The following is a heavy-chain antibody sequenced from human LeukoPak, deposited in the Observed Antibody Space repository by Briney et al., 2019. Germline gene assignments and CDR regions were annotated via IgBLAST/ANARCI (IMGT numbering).Heavy chain of an antibody. Sequence: ASVKVSRKASGYTFTSYYMHWVRQAPGQGLEWMGIINPSGGSTSYAQKFQGRVTMTRDTSTSTVYMELSSLRSEDTAVYYCARDVVAAAGTHYFDYWGQGTLVTVSS. J-gene: IGHJ4*02. CDR1: GYTFTSYY. V-gene: IGHV1-46*01. D-gene: IGHD6-13*01. CDR2: INPSGGST. CDR3: ARDVVAAAGTHYFDY.